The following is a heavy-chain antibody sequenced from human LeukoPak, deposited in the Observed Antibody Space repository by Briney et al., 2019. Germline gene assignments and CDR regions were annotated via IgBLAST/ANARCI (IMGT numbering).Heavy chain of an antibody. D-gene: IGHD3-22*01. J-gene: IGHJ5*02. CDR3: ARLYYYDSRIDP. CDR1: GGSISSGDYY. Sequence: SETLSLTCTVSGGSISSGDYYWSWVRQPPGKGLEWIAYMYYSGSTYYNPSLKSRVTMSADTSKNQLSLKLSSVTAADTAVYYCARLYYYDSRIDPWGQGILVIVSS. CDR2: MYYSGST. V-gene: IGHV4-30-4*01.